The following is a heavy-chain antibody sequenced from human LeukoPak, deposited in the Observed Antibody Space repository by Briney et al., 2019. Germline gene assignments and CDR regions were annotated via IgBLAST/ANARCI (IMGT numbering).Heavy chain of an antibody. CDR2: IRYDGSNK. CDR3: AKDRVVPAAIPDY. J-gene: IGHJ4*02. Sequence: GGSLRLSCAASGFTFSSYGMHWVRQAPGKGLEWVAFIRYDGSNKYYADSVKGRFTISRDNSKNTLYLQMNSLRAEDTAVYYCAKDRVVPAAIPDYWGQGTLVTISS. D-gene: IGHD2-2*02. V-gene: IGHV3-30*02. CDR1: GFTFSSYG.